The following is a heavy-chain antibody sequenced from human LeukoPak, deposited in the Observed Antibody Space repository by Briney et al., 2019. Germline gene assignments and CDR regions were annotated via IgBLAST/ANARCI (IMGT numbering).Heavy chain of an antibody. D-gene: IGHD6-19*01. V-gene: IGHV7-4-1*02. CDR2: INTNTGNP. J-gene: IGHJ4*02. Sequence: ASVKVSCKASGYTFTSYAMNWVRQAPGQGLEWMGWINTNTGNPTYAQGFTGRFVFSLDTSVSTAYLQISSLKAEDTAVYYCARDSFSGIAVAGVEEGAAGYDYWGQGTLVTVSS. CDR3: ARDSFSGIAVAGVEEGAAGYDY. CDR1: GYTFTSYA.